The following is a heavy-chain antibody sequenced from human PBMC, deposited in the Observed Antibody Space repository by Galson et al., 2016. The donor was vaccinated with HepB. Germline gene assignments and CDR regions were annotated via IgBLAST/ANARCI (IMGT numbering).Heavy chain of an antibody. J-gene: IGHJ6*02. CDR2: IYDRGST. D-gene: IGHD1-26*01. CDR3: ARSPEWELRGTCYYYIMDV. CDR1: GDSISSYY. V-gene: IGHV4-59*01. Sequence: SETLSLTCSVSGDSISSYYWNWIRQPPGKGLEWIGYIYDRGSTNYNPSLESRVTISVDTSKSQFSLELTSVTAADTAVYYCARSPEWELRGTCYYYIMDVWGQGTTVTVSS.